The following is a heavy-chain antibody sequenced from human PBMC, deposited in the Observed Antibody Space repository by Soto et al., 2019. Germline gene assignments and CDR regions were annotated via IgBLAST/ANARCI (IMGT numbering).Heavy chain of an antibody. Sequence: ASVKVSCKASGYTFTSYYMHWVRQAPGQGLEWMGIINPSGGSTSYAQKFQGRVTMTRDTSTSAVYMELSSLRSEDTAVYYCARDLDKAMVPPGQSLPDYYYYYGMDVWGQGTTVTVSS. CDR1: GYTFTSYY. J-gene: IGHJ6*02. CDR3: ARDLDKAMVPPGQSLPDYYYYYGMDV. D-gene: IGHD5-18*01. CDR2: INPSGGST. V-gene: IGHV1-46*01.